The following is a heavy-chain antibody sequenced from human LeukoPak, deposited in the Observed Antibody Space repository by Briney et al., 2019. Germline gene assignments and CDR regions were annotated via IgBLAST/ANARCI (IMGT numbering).Heavy chain of an antibody. V-gene: IGHV3-23*01. CDR3: AKDIPPYYDFWSGYYNY. J-gene: IGHJ4*02. CDR1: GFTFSSYG. CDR2: ISGSGGST. D-gene: IGHD3-3*01. Sequence: GGSLRLSCAASGFTFSSYGMSWVRQAPGKGLEWVSAISGSGGSTYYADSVKGRSTTSRDNSKNTLYLQMNSLRAEDTAVYYCAKDIPPYYDFWSGYYNYWGQGTLVTVSS.